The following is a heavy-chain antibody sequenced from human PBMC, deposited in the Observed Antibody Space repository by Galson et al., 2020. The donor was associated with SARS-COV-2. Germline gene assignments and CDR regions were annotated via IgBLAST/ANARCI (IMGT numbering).Heavy chain of an antibody. J-gene: IGHJ5*02. CDR2: IFNSGST. D-gene: IGHD3-10*01. CDR1: GGSISNSY. Sequence: ASETLSLTCTVSGGSISNSYWSWIRQPPGKGLEWIGYIFNSGSTKYNPSLESRVTMSLDTPRSQFSLELRSVAAADTAVYFCARQGSYKYWLDPWGQGTQVTVSS. V-gene: IGHV4-59*08. CDR3: ARQGSYKYWLDP.